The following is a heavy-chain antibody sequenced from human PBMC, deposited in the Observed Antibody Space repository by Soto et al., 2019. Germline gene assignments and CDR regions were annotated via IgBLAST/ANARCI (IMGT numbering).Heavy chain of an antibody. J-gene: IGHJ6*02. CDR2: IYPGDSDT. V-gene: IGHV5-51*01. Sequence: PGESLKISCKGSGYSFTSYWIGWARQMPGKGLEWMGIIYPGDSDTRYSPSFQGQVTISADKSISTAYLQWSSLKASDTPMYYCARTAAAGKYYKGRGVWGEGRTVTVS. D-gene: IGHD6-13*01. CDR3: ARTAAAGKYYKGRGV. CDR1: GYSFTSYW.